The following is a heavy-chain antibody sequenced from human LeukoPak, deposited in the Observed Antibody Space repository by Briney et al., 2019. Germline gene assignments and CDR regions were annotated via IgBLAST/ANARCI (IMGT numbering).Heavy chain of an antibody. Sequence: GGSLRLSCAASGFSLSRYGMHWVRQAPGKGLEWVAFIRFDGSIKYYADSVKGRFTISRDNSKNTLYLQMNSLRAEDTAVYYCASSPRIAVAESDAFDIWGQGTMVTVSS. V-gene: IGHV3-30*02. CDR2: IRFDGSIK. CDR1: GFSLSRYG. CDR3: ASSPRIAVAESDAFDI. D-gene: IGHD6-19*01. J-gene: IGHJ3*02.